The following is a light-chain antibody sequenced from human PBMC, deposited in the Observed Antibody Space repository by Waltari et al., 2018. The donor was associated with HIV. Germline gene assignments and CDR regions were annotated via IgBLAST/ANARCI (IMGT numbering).Light chain of an antibody. CDR2: NNN. J-gene: IGLJ2*01. V-gene: IGLV1-44*01. CDR1: SSNIGSNS. Sequence: QSVLTQPPSASGTPGQRVTISCSGGSSNIGSNSVTWYQRLPGTAPKLLIYNNNQRPSGVPDRFSGSQSGTSAALAISGLQSEDDADYYCAAWDDSLNGLVFGGGTKLTVL. CDR3: AAWDDSLNGLV.